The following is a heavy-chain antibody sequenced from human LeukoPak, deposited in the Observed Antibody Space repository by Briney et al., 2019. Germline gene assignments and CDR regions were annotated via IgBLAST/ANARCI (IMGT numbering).Heavy chain of an antibody. D-gene: IGHD2-2*01. CDR2: IKQDASEK. CDR3: ARDYEEACSSASSRCLHFDY. Sequence: GGSLRLSRAASGFTFGTDWMSWVRQAPGEGVEWVANIKQDASEKYYVDSVRGRFTVSGDNAKNLMYLQMRNLRVEDTAVYYCARDYEEACSSASSRCLHFDYWGQGILATVSS. V-gene: IGHV3-7*03. CDR1: GFTFGTDW. J-gene: IGHJ4*02.